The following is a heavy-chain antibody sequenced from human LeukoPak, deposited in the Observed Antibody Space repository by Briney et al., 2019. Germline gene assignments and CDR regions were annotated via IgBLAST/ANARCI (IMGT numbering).Heavy chain of an antibody. J-gene: IGHJ3*02. CDR1: GFTFNTYS. CDR3: ARDSAYAFDI. V-gene: IGHV3-48*02. Sequence: GGSLRLSCAASGFTFNTYSMNWVRQAPGKGLEWISYIAGSSVTFYADSVKGRFTISRDNAKNSLYLQMSSLRDEDTAVYYCARDSAYAFDIWGQGTMVTVSS. D-gene: IGHD2-2*01. CDR2: IAGSSVT.